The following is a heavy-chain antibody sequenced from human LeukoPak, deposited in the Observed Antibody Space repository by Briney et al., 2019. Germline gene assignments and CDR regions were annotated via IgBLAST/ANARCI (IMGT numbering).Heavy chain of an antibody. Sequence: ASVKVSCKASGYTFTSYDINWVRQVTGQGLEWMGWMNPKSGNTGYAQKFQGRVTITRNTSISTAYMEVSSLRYEDTAVYYCARGRSQRGGGSYLRYYYYYYMDVWGKGTTVTVSS. V-gene: IGHV1-8*03. D-gene: IGHD1-26*01. J-gene: IGHJ6*03. CDR1: GYTFTSYD. CDR3: ARGRSQRGGGSYLRYYYYYYMDV. CDR2: MNPKSGNT.